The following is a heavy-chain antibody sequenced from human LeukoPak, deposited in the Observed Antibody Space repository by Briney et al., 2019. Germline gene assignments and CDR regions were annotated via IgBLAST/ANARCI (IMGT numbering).Heavy chain of an antibody. J-gene: IGHJ4*02. CDR2: MTPNSGNT. V-gene: IGHV1-8*01. CDR3: ARGRSDTPQD. D-gene: IGHD3-22*01. Sequence: EWMGWMTPNSGNTGYALKFRGRVTMTGDTSISTAYMELSSLRSEDTAVYYCARGRSDTPQDWGQGTLVTVSS.